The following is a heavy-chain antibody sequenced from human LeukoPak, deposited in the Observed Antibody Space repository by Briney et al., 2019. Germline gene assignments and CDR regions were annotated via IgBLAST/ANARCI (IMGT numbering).Heavy chain of an antibody. J-gene: IGHJ4*01. V-gene: IGHV3-23*01. CDR2: ISGSGANT. Sequence: GESLQISCAASGFTFGNYAMTWVRRAPGKGREWVSSISGSGANTYYADSVKGRFTISRGNSNNTLTLQMNSLTAEDTALYYCVKVVRPASMDMFFDYWGRGTLVTVSS. CDR1: GFTFGNYA. CDR3: VKVVRPASMDMFFDY. D-gene: IGHD2-2*01.